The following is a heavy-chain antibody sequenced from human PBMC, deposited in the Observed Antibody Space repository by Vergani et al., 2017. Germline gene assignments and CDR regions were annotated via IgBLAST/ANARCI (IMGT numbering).Heavy chain of an antibody. CDR1: GFTFSSYA. D-gene: IGHD4-17*01. CDR2: IIPIFGTA. J-gene: IGHJ5*02. CDR3: ARVPYGDYYNIDP. V-gene: IGHV1-69*18. Sequence: QVQLVESGGGVVQPGRSLRLSCAASGFTFSSYAISWVRQAPGQGLEWMGRIIPIFGTANYAQKFQGRVTITADESTSTAYMELSSLRSEDTAVYYCARVPYGDYYNIDPWGQGTLVTVSS.